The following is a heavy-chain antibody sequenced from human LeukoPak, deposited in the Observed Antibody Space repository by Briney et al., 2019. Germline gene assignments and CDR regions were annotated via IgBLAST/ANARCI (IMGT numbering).Heavy chain of an antibody. J-gene: IGHJ4*02. CDR2: FDPEDGET. Sequence: ASVKVSCKVSGYTLTELSMHWVRQAPGKGLEWMGGFDPEDGETIYAQKFQGRVTMTEDTSTDTAYMELSSLRSEDTAVYYCATGLTFNWYWNYWGQGTLVTVSS. V-gene: IGHV1-24*01. CDR1: GYTLTELS. CDR3: ATGLTFNWYWNY. D-gene: IGHD1-7*01.